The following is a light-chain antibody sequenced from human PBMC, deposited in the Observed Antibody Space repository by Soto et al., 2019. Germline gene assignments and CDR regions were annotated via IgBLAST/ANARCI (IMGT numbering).Light chain of an antibody. CDR3: QQRSNWPRFT. CDR2: DAS. V-gene: IGKV3-11*01. Sequence: EIVLTQSPATLSLSPWERATLSCRASQSVSSYLAWYQQKPGQAPRLLIYDASNRATGIPARFSGSGSGTDFTPTISGLEPEDFAVYYCQQRSNWPRFTFGPGTKVDIK. CDR1: QSVSSY. J-gene: IGKJ3*01.